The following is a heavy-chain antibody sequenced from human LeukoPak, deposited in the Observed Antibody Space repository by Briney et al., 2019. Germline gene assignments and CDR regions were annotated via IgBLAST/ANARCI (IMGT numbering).Heavy chain of an antibody. J-gene: IGHJ5*02. CDR3: ARGIIVVVGNATYNWFDP. Sequence: SETLSLTCAVYGGSFSGYYWSWIRQPPGKGLEWIGEINHSGSTNYNPSLKSRVTISVDTSKNQFSLKLSSVTAADTAVYYCARGIIVVVGNATYNWFDPWGQGTLVTVSS. V-gene: IGHV4-34*01. D-gene: IGHD2-2*01. CDR1: GGSFSGYY. CDR2: INHSGST.